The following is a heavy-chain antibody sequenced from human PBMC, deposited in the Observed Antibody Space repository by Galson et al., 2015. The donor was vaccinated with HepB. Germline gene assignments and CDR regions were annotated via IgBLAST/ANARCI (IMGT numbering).Heavy chain of an antibody. D-gene: IGHD2-2*01. CDR3: ARDGGGYCSSTSCQKSYYYYMDV. Sequence: SVKVSCKASGYTFTSYGIRWVRQAPGQGLEWMGWISAYNGNTNYAQKLQGRVTMTTDTSTSTAYMELRSLRSDDTAVYYCARDGGGYCSSTSCQKSYYYYMDVLGKGTTVTVSS. J-gene: IGHJ6*03. CDR2: ISAYNGNT. CDR1: GYTFTSYG. V-gene: IGHV1-18*01.